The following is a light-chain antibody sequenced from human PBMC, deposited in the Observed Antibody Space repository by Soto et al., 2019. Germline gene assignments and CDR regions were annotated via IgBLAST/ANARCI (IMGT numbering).Light chain of an antibody. Sequence: EIEMTQSPATLSLAPGERVTLSRRASESVSTNLAWYQQKAGQAPRLLIYGASTRATGIPDRFSGSGSGRDFTLTISGLEPEDFAVYYCQQYGSSPLISFGQGTRLEIK. V-gene: IGKV3-20*01. CDR1: ESVSTN. J-gene: IGKJ5*01. CDR3: QQYGSSPLIS. CDR2: GAS.